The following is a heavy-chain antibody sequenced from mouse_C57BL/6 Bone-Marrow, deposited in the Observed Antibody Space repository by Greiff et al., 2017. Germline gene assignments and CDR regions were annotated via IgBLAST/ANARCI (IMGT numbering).Heavy chain of an antibody. V-gene: IGHV14-2*01. D-gene: IGHD1-1*01. CDR3: TRSRIYYGTNY. J-gene: IGHJ2*01. CDR1: GFTIKDYY. CDR2: IDPEDGET. Sequence: EVQLQQSGAELVKPGASVKLSCTASGFTIKDYYIHWVKQRTEQGLEWIGRIDPEDGETKYAPKFQDKATITADTSSNTAYLQLSSLTSEDTAVYDCTRSRIYYGTNYGGRGTAPTVTA.